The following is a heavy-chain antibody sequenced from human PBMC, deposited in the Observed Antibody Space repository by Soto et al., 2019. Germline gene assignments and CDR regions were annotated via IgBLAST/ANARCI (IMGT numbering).Heavy chain of an antibody. Sequence: PGESLKISCKGSGYSFTSYWISWVRQMPGKGLEWMGMIDPTDSYTSYSPSFQGHVSIAADKSISTAYLQWSRLKASDTAMDYCAGSVGGGYRDYWGQGTMVTVSS. D-gene: IGHD3-22*01. CDR3: AGSVGGGYRDY. CDR2: IDPTDSYT. CDR1: GYSFTSYW. J-gene: IGHJ4*02. V-gene: IGHV5-10-1*01.